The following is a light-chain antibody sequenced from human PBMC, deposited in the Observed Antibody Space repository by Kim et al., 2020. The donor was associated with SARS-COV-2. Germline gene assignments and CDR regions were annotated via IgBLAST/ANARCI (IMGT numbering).Light chain of an antibody. V-gene: IGKV3-15*01. CDR3: QQYNNWPLT. CDR1: QNVSRN. J-gene: IGKJ5*01. Sequence: VSPGERATLICRASQNVSRNLAWYQQKPGQAPRLLIYGASTRATAIPARFSGSGSGTEFTLTIHSLQSEDFALYYCQQYNNWPLTFGQGTRLEIK. CDR2: GAS.